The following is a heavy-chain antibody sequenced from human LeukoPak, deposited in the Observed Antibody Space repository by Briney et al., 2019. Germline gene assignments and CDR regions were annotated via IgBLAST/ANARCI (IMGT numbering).Heavy chain of an antibody. CDR3: AKEGGDAFDI. CDR1: GFIFNTYW. CDR2: VNSDGSST. J-gene: IGHJ3*02. V-gene: IGHV3-74*01. Sequence: GGSLRLSCAASGFIFNTYWMHWVRQAPGKGLVWVSCVNSDGSSTTYADSVKGRFTITRDNSNNTLYLQTNSLRAEDTAVYYCAKEGGDAFDIWGQGTMVTVSS.